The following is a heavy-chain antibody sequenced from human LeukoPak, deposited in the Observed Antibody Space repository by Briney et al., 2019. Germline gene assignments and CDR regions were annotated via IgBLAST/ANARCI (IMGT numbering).Heavy chain of an antibody. J-gene: IGHJ4*02. D-gene: IGHD5-24*01. Sequence: PGGSLRLSCAASGFTLSSHWMSWVRQAPGKGLEWVANIKEDGSEKYYVDPVMGRFTISRDNAKSSLYLQMNSLKTEDTALYYCARQMATILDGILDYWGQGTLVTVSS. V-gene: IGHV3-7*01. CDR3: ARQMATILDGILDY. CDR2: IKEDGSEK. CDR1: GFTLSSHW.